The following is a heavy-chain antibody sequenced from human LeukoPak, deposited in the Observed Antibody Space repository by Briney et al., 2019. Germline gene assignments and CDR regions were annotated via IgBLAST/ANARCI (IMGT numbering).Heavy chain of an antibody. J-gene: IGHJ5*02. CDR3: AKDYLLGYCSGGICYTSNWFDP. Sequence: PGGSLRLSCAASRFTFSSYSMNWVRQAPGKGLEWVAVISYDGSNKFYADSVKGRFTISRDNSKNTLYLQMNSLRAEDTAVYYCAKDYLLGYCSGGICYTSNWFDPWGQGTLVTVPS. CDR1: RFTFSSYS. V-gene: IGHV3-30*18. CDR2: ISYDGSNK. D-gene: IGHD2-15*01.